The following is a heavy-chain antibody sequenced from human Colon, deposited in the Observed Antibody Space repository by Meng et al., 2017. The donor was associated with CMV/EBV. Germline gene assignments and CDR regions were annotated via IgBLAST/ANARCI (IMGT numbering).Heavy chain of an antibody. V-gene: IGHV1-69*10. CDR1: GGTFSSYA. Sequence: SVQVSCKASGGTFSSYAISWVRQPPGQGLEWMGGIIPIFGIANYAQKFQGRVTITADKSTSTAYMELSSLRSEDTAVYYCARDLPYLTSIAAPNNWFDPWGQGTLVTVSS. D-gene: IGHD6-6*01. CDR3: ARDLPYLTSIAAPNNWFDP. CDR2: IIPIFGIA. J-gene: IGHJ5*02.